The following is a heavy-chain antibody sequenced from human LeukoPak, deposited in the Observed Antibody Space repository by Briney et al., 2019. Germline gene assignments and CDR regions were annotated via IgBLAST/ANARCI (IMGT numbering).Heavy chain of an antibody. CDR3: ARARGDYYDISGYYHMGEIDY. J-gene: IGHJ4*02. D-gene: IGHD3-22*01. CDR2: IYYRGST. V-gene: IGHV4-39*07. CDR1: APSVSSTRAY. Sequence: WHSLSLACTLAAPSVSSTRAYWGWLRRRAGRGLEGFGRIYYRGSTHSNPSVQRRVTISVDTPKNQFSLKLSSVTAADTAVYYCARARGDYYDISGYYHMGEIDYWGQGTLVTVSS.